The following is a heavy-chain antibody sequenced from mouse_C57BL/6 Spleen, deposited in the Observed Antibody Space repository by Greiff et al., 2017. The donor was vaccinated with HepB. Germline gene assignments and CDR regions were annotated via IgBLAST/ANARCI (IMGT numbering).Heavy chain of an antibody. Sequence: QVQLQQPGAELVRPGSSVKLSCKASGYTFTSYWMDWVKQRPGQGLEWIGNIYPSDSETHYNQKFKDKATLTVDKSSSTAYMQLSSLTSEDSAVYCCARYDYDGGYAMDYWGQGTSVTVSS. CDR3: ARYDYDGGYAMDY. D-gene: IGHD2-4*01. CDR1: GYTFTSYW. V-gene: IGHV1-61*01. J-gene: IGHJ4*01. CDR2: IYPSDSET.